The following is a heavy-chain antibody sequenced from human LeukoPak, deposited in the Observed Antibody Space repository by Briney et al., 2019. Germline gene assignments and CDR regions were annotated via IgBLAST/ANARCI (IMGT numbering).Heavy chain of an antibody. CDR3: ARGASGYDILTGYQLDY. CDR2: IYYSGST. V-gene: IGHV4-59*01. D-gene: IGHD3-9*01. J-gene: IGHJ4*02. CDR1: GGSISSYY. Sequence: SETLSLTCTVSGGSISSYYWSWIRQPPGKGLEWIGYIYYSGSTNYNPSLKSRVTISVDTSKNQFSLKLSSVTAADTAVYYCARGASGYDILTGYQLDYGGQGTLVTVPS.